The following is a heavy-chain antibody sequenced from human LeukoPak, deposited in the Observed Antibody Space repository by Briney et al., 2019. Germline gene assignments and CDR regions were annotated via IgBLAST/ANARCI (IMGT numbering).Heavy chain of an antibody. CDR2: IYTSGST. V-gene: IGHV4-4*07. J-gene: IGHJ4*02. CDR1: GGSISGYY. CDR3: ASGEVGYDFWSGYYV. D-gene: IGHD3-3*01. Sequence: SETLSLTCTVSGGSISGYYWSWIRQPAGKGLEWIGRIYTSGSTNYNPSLKSRVTMSVDTSKNQFSLKLTSVTAADTAVYYCASGEVGYDFWSGYYVWGQGTLVTVSS.